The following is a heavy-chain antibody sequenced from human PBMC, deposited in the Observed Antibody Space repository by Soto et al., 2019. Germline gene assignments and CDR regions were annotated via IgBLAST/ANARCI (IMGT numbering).Heavy chain of an antibody. Sequence: ASVKVSCKVSGYTLTELSMHWVRQAPGKGLEWMGGFDPEDGETIYAQKFQGRVTMTEDTSTDTAYMELSSLRSEDTAVYYCATVRLKLELRTMMGWWWFDPWGQGTLVTVSS. CDR3: ATVRLKLELRTMMGWWWFDP. CDR2: FDPEDGET. CDR1: GYTLTELS. D-gene: IGHD1-7*01. V-gene: IGHV1-24*01. J-gene: IGHJ5*02.